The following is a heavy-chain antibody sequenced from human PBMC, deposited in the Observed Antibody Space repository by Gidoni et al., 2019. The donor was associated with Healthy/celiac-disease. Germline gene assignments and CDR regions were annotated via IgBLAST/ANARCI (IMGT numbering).Heavy chain of an antibody. Sequence: EVQLLASGGGLVQPGGSLRLSCAASGFTFSSYAMSWLRQAPGKGLGWGSAISGSGGSTYYADSVKGRFTISRDNSKNTLYLKMNSLRAEDTAVYYCAKDPAESSGWYVERLHQVPGYYFDYWGQGTLVTVSS. CDR2: ISGSGGST. CDR3: AKDPAESSGWYVERLHQVPGYYFDY. J-gene: IGHJ4*02. CDR1: GFTFSSYA. D-gene: IGHD6-19*01. V-gene: IGHV3-23*01.